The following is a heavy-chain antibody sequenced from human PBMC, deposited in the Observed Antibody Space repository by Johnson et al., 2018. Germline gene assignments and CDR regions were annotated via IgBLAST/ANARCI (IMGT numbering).Heavy chain of an antibody. CDR2: ISQSSANI. CDR1: GFTFSSYS. D-gene: IGHD2-21*01. J-gene: IGHJ4*02. V-gene: IGHV3-48*01. Sequence: VQLVQSGGGLVQPGGSLRLSCVASGFTFSSYSMNWVRQFPGKGLEWVSYISQSSANIHYGDSVRGRFTTSRDNARNSLHLHMDSFTFEATAVYYRARDPPYCADGLCFVGLESWGQGTLVTVSS. CDR3: ARDPPYCADGLCFVGLES.